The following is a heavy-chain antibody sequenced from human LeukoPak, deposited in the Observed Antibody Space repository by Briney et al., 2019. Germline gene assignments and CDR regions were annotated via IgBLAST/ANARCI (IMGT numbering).Heavy chain of an antibody. Sequence: ASVKVSCKASGGTFSSYAISWVRQAPGQGLEWMGRIIPILGIANYAQKFQGRVTITADKSTSTAYMELSSLRSEDTAVCYCARDGGNLPFDPWGQGTLVTVSS. D-gene: IGHD4-23*01. V-gene: IGHV1-69*04. J-gene: IGHJ5*02. CDR1: GGTFSSYA. CDR2: IIPILGIA. CDR3: ARDGGNLPFDP.